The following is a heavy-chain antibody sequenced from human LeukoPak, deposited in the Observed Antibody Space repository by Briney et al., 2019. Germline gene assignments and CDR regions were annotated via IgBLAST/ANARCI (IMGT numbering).Heavy chain of an antibody. V-gene: IGHV1-18*01. J-gene: IGHJ4*02. D-gene: IGHD4-17*01. CDR1: GYTFTSYG. Sequence: ASVKVSCKASGYTFTSYGISWVRQAPGQGLEWMGWISAYNGNTNYAQKFQGRVTMTRDTSTSTVYMELSSLRSEDTAVYYCARGLFPAPTTVTPYYFDYWGQGTLVTVSS. CDR3: ARGLFPAPTTVTPYYFDY. CDR2: ISAYNGNT.